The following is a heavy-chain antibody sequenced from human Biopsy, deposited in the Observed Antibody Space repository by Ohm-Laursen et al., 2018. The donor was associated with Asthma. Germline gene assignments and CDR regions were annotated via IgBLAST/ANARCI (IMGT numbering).Heavy chain of an antibody. V-gene: IGHV3-53*01. CDR1: GSAVSRDY. Sequence: SLRLSCSASGSAVSRDYMFWVRQAPGKGLEWVSVIYSGGTSHTADSVRGRFTISRDYSKNTLYLQMHSLRAEDTAVYYCARGDSSNWSHYHFDYWGQGTLVTVSS. CDR2: IYSGGTS. J-gene: IGHJ4*02. CDR3: ARGDSSNWSHYHFDY. D-gene: IGHD3-22*01.